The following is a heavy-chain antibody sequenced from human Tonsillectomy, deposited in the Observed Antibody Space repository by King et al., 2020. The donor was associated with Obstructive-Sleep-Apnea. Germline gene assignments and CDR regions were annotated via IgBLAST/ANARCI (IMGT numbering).Heavy chain of an antibody. CDR1: GFTFSSYA. Sequence: VQLVESGGGVVQPGRSLRLSCAASGFTFSSYAMHWVRQAPGKGLEWVAFIRYDGSNKYYADSVKGRFTISRDNSKNTLYLQMNSLRAEDTAVYYCAKDRTYYYESDAERIDYWGQGTLVTVSS. J-gene: IGHJ4*02. V-gene: IGHV3-30*02. D-gene: IGHD3-22*01. CDR3: AKDRTYYYESDAERIDY. CDR2: IRYDGSNK.